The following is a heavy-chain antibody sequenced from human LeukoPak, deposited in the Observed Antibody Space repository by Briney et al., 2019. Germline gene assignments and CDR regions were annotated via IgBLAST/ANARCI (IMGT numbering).Heavy chain of an antibody. CDR2: IYTSGST. D-gene: IGHD4-17*01. V-gene: IGHV4-61*02. CDR1: GGSISGGSYC. CDR3: ARRGEDYGDYGGAFDI. Sequence: KPSETLSLTCTVSGGSISGGSYCWSWIRQPAGKGLEWIGRIYTSGSTNYNPSLKSRVTISVDTSKNQFSLKLSSVTAADTAVYYCARRGEDYGDYGGAFDIWGQGTMVTVSS. J-gene: IGHJ3*02.